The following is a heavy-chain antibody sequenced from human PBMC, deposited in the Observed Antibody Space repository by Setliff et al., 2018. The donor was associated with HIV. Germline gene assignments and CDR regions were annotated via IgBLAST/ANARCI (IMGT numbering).Heavy chain of an antibody. J-gene: IGHJ6*03. V-gene: IGHV4-61*01. CDR2: IYYSGST. CDR3: ARERSGYSYGYGYYYYYMDV. Sequence: ASETLSLTCTVSGGSVSSGSYYWSWIRQPPGKGLEWIGYIYYSGSTNYNPSLKGRVTISVDTSKNQFSLKLSSVTAADTAVYYCARERSGYSYGYGYYYYYMDVWGKGTTVTVSS. CDR1: GGSVSSGSYY. D-gene: IGHD5-18*01.